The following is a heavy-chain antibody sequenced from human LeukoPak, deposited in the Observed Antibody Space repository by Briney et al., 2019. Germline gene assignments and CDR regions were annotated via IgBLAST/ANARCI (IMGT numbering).Heavy chain of an antibody. CDR2: INSDGINT. CDR1: GFTFSNYW. V-gene: IGHV3-74*01. Sequence: GGSLRLSCAASGFTFSNYWMHWVRQAPGKGLVWVSRINSDGINTSYADSVKGRFTISRDNSKSTLYLQMNSLRAEDTAVYYCAKGSKAVLFTRDHYMDVWGKGTTVTFSS. J-gene: IGHJ6*03. D-gene: IGHD6-19*01. CDR3: AKGSKAVLFTRDHYMDV.